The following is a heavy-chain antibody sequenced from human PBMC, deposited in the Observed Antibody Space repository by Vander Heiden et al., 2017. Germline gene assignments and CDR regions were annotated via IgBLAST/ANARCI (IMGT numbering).Heavy chain of an antibody. CDR3: AREWGTGYGDEEGRGKD. D-gene: IGHD4-17*01. V-gene: IGHV3-21*01. J-gene: IGHJ4*02. Sequence: EVQLVESGGGLVKPGGSLSLSCAASGFTFSSYSMNWVRQAPGKGLEWVSSISSSSSYIYYADSVKGRVNISRDNAKNSLYLQMNSLRAEDTAVYYCAREWGTGYGDEEGRGKDWCQGTLVTVSS. CDR1: GFTFSSYS. CDR2: ISSSSSYI.